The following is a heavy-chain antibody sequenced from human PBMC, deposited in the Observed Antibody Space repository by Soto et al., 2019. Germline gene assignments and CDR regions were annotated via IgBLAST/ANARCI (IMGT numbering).Heavy chain of an antibody. Sequence: GGSLRLSCAASGFTFSSYGMHWVRQAPGKGLEWVAVISYDGSNKYYADSVKGRFTISRDNSKNTLYLQMNSLRAEDTAVYYCAKDWWGYCSGGSCLNWFDPWGQGTLVTVSS. V-gene: IGHV3-30*18. CDR3: AKDWWGYCSGGSCLNWFDP. CDR1: GFTFSSYG. J-gene: IGHJ5*02. D-gene: IGHD2-15*01. CDR2: ISYDGSNK.